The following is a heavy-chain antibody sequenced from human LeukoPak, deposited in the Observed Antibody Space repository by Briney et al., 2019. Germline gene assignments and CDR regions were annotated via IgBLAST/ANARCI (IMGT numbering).Heavy chain of an antibody. V-gene: IGHV4-39*07. Sequence: KASETLSLTCTVSGGSISSSSYYWGWIRQPPGKGLEWIGSIYYSGSTYYNPSLKSRVTISVDTSKNQFSLKVSSVTAADTAVYYCARVGQLAFDYWGQGTLLTVSS. D-gene: IGHD6-13*01. J-gene: IGHJ4*02. CDR1: GGSISSSSYY. CDR2: IYYSGST. CDR3: ARVGQLAFDY.